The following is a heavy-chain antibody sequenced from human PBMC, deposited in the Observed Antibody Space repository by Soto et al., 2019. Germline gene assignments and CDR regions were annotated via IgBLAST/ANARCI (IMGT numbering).Heavy chain of an antibody. Sequence: EVQLLESGGGLVQPGGSLRLSCAASGFTFSSYVMSWVRQTPGKGLEWVSTISARSDTIEYADSVKGRFTISRDNSKNTLDLQMNSLRAEDTAVYYWAKKLMGTNPFDYWGQGTLVTVSS. CDR2: ISARSDTI. J-gene: IGHJ4*02. D-gene: IGHD1-7*01. V-gene: IGHV3-23*01. CDR1: GFTFSSYV. CDR3: AKKLMGTNPFDY.